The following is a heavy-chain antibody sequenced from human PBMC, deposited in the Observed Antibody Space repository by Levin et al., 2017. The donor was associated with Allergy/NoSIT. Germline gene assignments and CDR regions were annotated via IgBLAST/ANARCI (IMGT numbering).Heavy chain of an antibody. CDR2: IGASSGTT. CDR1: GFTFSNYP. Sequence: GGSLRLSCTASGFTFSNYPMSWVRQTPGKGLEWISAIGASSGTTYYADSVKGRFTISKDYSKNILYLQMNSLRAEDTSVYYCARHLLAAGREYDYWGQGTLVTVSS. J-gene: IGHJ4*02. CDR3: ARHLLAAGREYDY. V-gene: IGHV3-23*01. D-gene: IGHD6-13*01.